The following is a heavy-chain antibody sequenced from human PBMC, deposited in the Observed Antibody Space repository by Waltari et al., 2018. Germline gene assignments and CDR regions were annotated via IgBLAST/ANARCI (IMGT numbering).Heavy chain of an antibody. V-gene: IGHV4-31*03. CDR1: GGAISSGGYY. CDR3: ARDRPSSYYDSRCYSD. D-gene: IGHD3-22*01. Sequence: QGQLQESGPGLVKPSQTRSRTCNVCGGAISSGGYYGSGIRQHPGKGLECIGYIYATGSTYSYPSLTSRVPISVDTSKNPFSLKLRSLPAADTAFYYCARDRPSSYYDSRCYSDWGQGTLVTVSS. J-gene: IGHJ4*02. CDR2: IYATGST.